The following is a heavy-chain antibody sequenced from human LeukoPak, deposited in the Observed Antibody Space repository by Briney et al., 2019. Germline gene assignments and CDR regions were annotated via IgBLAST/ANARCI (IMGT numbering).Heavy chain of an antibody. V-gene: IGHV3-23*01. CDR2: ISGSGGST. Sequence: GGSLRLSCAASGFSFSSYAMSWVRRAPGKGLEWVSSISGSGGSTYYADSVKGRFTISRDNSKNTLYLQMNSLRAEDTAVYYCAKARVSSYGSGNPYGIDVWGKGTTVTVSS. D-gene: IGHD3-10*01. J-gene: IGHJ6*04. CDR1: GFSFSSYA. CDR3: AKARVSSYGSGNPYGIDV.